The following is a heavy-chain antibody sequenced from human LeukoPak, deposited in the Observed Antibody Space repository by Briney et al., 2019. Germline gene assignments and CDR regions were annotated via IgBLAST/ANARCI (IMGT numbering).Heavy chain of an antibody. J-gene: IGHJ4*02. CDR1: GYTFTDYY. V-gene: IGHV1-2*02. D-gene: IGHD2-15*01. CDR2: INPNSGGT. Sequence: ASVKVSCKASGYTFTDYYMHWVRQAPGQGLEWMGWINPNSGGTNYAQKFQGRVTMTRDTSISTAYMELSRLRSDDTAVYYCARPYCSGGSCVWRAYFDYWGQGTLVTVSS. CDR3: ARPYCSGGSCVWRAYFDY.